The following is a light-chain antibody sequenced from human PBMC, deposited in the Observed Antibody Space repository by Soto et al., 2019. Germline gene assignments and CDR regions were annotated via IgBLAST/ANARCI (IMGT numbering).Light chain of an antibody. J-gene: IGKJ4*01. V-gene: IGKV1-39*01. Sequence: GYIVTITWRASQSISSYLNWYQQKPGKAPKLLIYAASSLQSGVPSRFSGSGSGTDFTLTISSLQPEDFATYSCQQSYSTPLTFGRGTKVDIK. CDR1: QSISSY. CDR2: AAS. CDR3: QQSYSTPLT.